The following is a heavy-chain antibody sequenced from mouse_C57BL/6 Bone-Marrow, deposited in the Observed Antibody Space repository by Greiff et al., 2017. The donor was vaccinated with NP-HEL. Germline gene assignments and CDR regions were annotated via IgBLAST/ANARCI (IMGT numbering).Heavy chain of an antibody. CDR2: IWSGGST. D-gene: IGHD2-5*01. CDR3: ARKKNYSNSAWFAY. Sequence: QVQLQQSGPGLVQPSQSLSITCTASGFSLTSYGVHWVRQSPGKGLEWLGVIWSGGSTDYNAAFISRLSISKDNSKSQVFFTMNSLQADDTAIYYCARKKNYSNSAWFAYWGQGTLVTVSA. J-gene: IGHJ3*01. V-gene: IGHV2-2*01. CDR1: GFSLTSYG.